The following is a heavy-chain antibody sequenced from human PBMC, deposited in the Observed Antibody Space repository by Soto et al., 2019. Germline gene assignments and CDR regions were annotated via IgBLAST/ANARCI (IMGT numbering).Heavy chain of an antibody. CDR1: GFTFSSDW. CDR3: AKALSAIPGYS. D-gene: IGHD2-2*01. J-gene: IGHJ5*01. Sequence: PGGSLRLSCAASGFTFSSDWMSWVRQGPGKGPEWVANIKQDGSEKYYVDSVKGRFTISRDNAKNSLYLQMTSLRAEDTAVYHCAKALSAIPGYSWGQRTPVTVSS. V-gene: IGHV3-7*05. CDR2: IKQDGSEK.